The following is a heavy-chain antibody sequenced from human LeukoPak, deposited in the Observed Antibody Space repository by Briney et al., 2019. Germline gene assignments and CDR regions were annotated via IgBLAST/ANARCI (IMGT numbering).Heavy chain of an antibody. D-gene: IGHD3-16*02. CDR1: GYIFTSYW. V-gene: IGHV5-51*03. CDR2: IYPGESDT. CDR3: ARLSDGYMDY. Sequence: GESLTLSCTGSGYIFTSYWIGWVRQMPGKGLEWMGIIYPGESDTIYRPSFQGEVTISADKSINTAYMKWRSLKAGDTGVCYCARLSDGYMDYWGQGTLVTVSS. J-gene: IGHJ4*02.